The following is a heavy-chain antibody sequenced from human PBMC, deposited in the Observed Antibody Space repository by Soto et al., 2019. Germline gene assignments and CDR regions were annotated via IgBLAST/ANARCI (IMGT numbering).Heavy chain of an antibody. CDR1: GGTFSSYA. Sequence: QVQLVQSGAEVKKPGSSVKVSCNASGGTFSSYAISWVRQAPGQGLEWMGGIIPIFGTANYAQKFQGRVTITADESTSTAYMELSSLRSEDTAVYYCARGLSTSSTSLFDYWGQGTLVTVSS. J-gene: IGHJ4*02. D-gene: IGHD2-2*01. CDR2: IIPIFGTA. V-gene: IGHV1-69*01. CDR3: ARGLSTSSTSLFDY.